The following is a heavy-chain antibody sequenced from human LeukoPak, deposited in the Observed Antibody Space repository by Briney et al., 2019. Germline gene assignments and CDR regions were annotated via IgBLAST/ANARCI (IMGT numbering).Heavy chain of an antibody. Sequence: GGSLRLSCAASGFMFNSYVMSWVRQAPGKGLEWVANIKQDGSEKYYVDSVKGRFTISRDNAKNSLYLQMNSLRAEDTAVYYCARRYFDYWGQGTLVTVSS. V-gene: IGHV3-7*01. CDR3: ARRYFDY. J-gene: IGHJ4*02. D-gene: IGHD3-9*01. CDR2: IKQDGSEK. CDR1: GFMFNSYV.